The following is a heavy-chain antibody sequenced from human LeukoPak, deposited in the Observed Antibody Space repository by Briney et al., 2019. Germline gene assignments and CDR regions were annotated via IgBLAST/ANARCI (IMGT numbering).Heavy chain of an antibody. CDR2: IWFDESNK. V-gene: IGHV3-33*01. Sequence: GRSLRLSCAASGFTFSSYGMHWVRLAPGRGLEWVAVIWFDESNKYYADSVKGRFTISRDNSKNTLYLQMNSLRAEDTAVYYCARYRDSGGRLAFDIWGQGTMATVSS. CDR3: ARYRDSGGRLAFDI. D-gene: IGHD2-15*01. CDR1: GFTFSSYG. J-gene: IGHJ3*02.